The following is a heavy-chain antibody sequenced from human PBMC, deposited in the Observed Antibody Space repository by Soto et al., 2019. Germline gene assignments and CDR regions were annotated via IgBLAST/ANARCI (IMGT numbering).Heavy chain of an antibody. J-gene: IGHJ4*02. Sequence: PGGSLRLSCAASGFTFSDYSMHWVRQAPGKGLEWVSVITGSRGKTYYADSVKGRFTISRDNSKNTLYLQMNSLRAEDTAVYYCARDSHVGSGWQLTADYWGQGTLVTVSS. CDR2: ITGSRGKT. D-gene: IGHD6-19*01. V-gene: IGHV3-23*01. CDR3: ARDSHVGSGWQLTADY. CDR1: GFTFSDYS.